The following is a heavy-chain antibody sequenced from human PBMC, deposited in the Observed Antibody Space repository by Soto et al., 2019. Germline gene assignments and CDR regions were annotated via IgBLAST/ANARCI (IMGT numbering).Heavy chain of an antibody. J-gene: IGHJ6*02. CDR2: INAANGNT. D-gene: IGHD1-26*01. CDR1: GYTFPSYA. V-gene: IGHV1-3*01. Sequence: QVQLVQSGAEVKKPGASVKVSCKASGYTFPSYALHWVRQAPGQRLAWMGWINAANGNTKYSQKFQGRVTITRDTSASTAYMELSSLRSEDTAVYYCARDGGSYYSYGMDVWGQGTMVTVSS. CDR3: ARDGGSYYSYGMDV.